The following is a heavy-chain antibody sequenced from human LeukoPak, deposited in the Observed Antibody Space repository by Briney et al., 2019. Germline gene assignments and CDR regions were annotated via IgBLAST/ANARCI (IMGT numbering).Heavy chain of an antibody. V-gene: IGHV4-34*01. CDR2: INHGGDT. CDR3: ARGLGWKVATMGLFYMDV. D-gene: IGHD5-24*01. Sequence: SETLSLTCGVNGGSFSGYDWSWVRQTPGKGLEWIGEINHGGDTNYNPSLKSRVTMSIDTSKKQLFLKVKSVTAADTAVYYCARGLGWKVATMGLFYMDVWGDGTTVTVS. CDR1: GGSFSGYD. J-gene: IGHJ6*03.